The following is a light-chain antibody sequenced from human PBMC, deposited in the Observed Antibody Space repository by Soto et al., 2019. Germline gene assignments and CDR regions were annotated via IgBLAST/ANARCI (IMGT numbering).Light chain of an antibody. Sequence: DIQLTQSPSTLSATVGGRVTISCRASQSISTYLNWYQQKPGKAPKLLIVAATSVQGGVPSRFSRSGSATVFTLGISSLQPEDFETYYCQQRYGTPMYTVGQGTKLEI. CDR1: QSISTY. V-gene: IGKV1-39*01. CDR3: QQRYGTPMYT. J-gene: IGKJ2*01. CDR2: AAT.